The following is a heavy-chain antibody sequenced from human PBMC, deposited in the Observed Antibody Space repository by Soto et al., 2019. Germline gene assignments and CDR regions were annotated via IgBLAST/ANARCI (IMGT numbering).Heavy chain of an antibody. V-gene: IGHV1-18*04. Sequence: GXSXKVSCMAAGYSXSNYGIAGVRQAPGQGLEWMGWISAYNGNINYAQKFQGRVTMTTDTSTSTAYLELRSLTSDDTAMYYCARVEDYFDSSGYDHWGQGTLVTVSS. CDR1: GYSXSNYG. D-gene: IGHD3-22*01. CDR3: ARVEDYFDSSGYDH. J-gene: IGHJ4*02. CDR2: ISAYNGNI.